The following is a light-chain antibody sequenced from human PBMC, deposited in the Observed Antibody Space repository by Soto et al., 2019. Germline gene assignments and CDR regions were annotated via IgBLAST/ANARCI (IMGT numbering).Light chain of an antibody. V-gene: IGKV3-20*01. CDR3: QQYGSSPPFT. CDR1: QSVSSNY. CDR2: GAS. J-gene: IGKJ2*01. Sequence: ESVLTQSPGTLSLSPGERATLSCRASQSVSSNYLAWYQQKPGQAPRLLIYGASNRATGIPDRFSGSGSGTGFTLTISRLEPEDFAVYFCQQYGSSPPFTFGQGTKVDIK.